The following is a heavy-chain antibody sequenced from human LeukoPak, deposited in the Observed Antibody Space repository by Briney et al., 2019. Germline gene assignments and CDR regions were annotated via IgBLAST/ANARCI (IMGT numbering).Heavy chain of an antibody. CDR2: INPNSGGT. J-gene: IGHJ5*02. CDR3: MVRGVIMTGSWFDP. V-gene: IGHV1-2*02. Sequence: GASVKVSCKASGYTFTGYYMHWVRQAPGQGLEWMGWINPNSGGTNYAQKFQGRVTMTRDTSISTAYMELSSLRSDDTAVYYCMVRGVIMTGSWFDPWGLGALVTVSS. D-gene: IGHD3-10*01. CDR1: GYTFTGYY.